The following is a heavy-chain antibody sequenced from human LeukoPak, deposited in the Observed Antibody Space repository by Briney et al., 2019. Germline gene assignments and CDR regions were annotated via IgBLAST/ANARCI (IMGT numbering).Heavy chain of an antibody. CDR1: GFTFSSYA. J-gene: IGHJ4*02. CDR3: AKGSYHYDFWSGPGDY. D-gene: IGHD3-3*01. V-gene: IGHV3-23*01. CDR2: MSGSGAST. Sequence: GGSLRLSCAASGFTFSSYAMSWVRQAPGKGLEWVSAMSGSGASTYYADSVKGRFTISRDNSKNTLYLQMNSLRAEDTAVYYCAKGSYHYDFWSGPGDYWGQGTLVTVSS.